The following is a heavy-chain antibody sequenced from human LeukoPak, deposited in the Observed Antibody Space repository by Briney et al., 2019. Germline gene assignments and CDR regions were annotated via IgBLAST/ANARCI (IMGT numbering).Heavy chain of an antibody. CDR3: ARDGVGYYDSSGYYYFQH. Sequence: ASAKVSCKASGYTFTGYYMHWVRQAPGQGLEWMGRINPNSGGTNYAQKFQGRVTMTRDTSISTAYMELSRLRSDDTAVYYCARDGVGYYDSSGYYYFQHWGQGTLATVSS. CDR2: INPNSGGT. J-gene: IGHJ1*01. V-gene: IGHV1-2*06. CDR1: GYTFTGYY. D-gene: IGHD3-22*01.